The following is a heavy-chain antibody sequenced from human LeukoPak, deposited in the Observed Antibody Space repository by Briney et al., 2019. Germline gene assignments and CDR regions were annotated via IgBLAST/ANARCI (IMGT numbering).Heavy chain of an antibody. J-gene: IGHJ3*02. V-gene: IGHV5-51*01. D-gene: IGHD3-10*01. CDR3: ARPPDLVSGPNALDI. Sequence: GESLKISCKGSGFSFTNFWIGWVRQMPGKGLEWMGVIYPSDSKATYSPPFQGQVIVSADKSTNTAYLQWNSLKASDTAMYYCARPPDLVSGPNALDIWGQGTMVIVSS. CDR1: GFSFTNFW. CDR2: IYPSDSKA.